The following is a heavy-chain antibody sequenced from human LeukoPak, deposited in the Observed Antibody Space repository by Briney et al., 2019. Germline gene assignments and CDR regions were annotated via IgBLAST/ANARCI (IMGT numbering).Heavy chain of an antibody. V-gene: IGHV4-4*07. Sequence: SETLSLTCTVSGDSISSYYWSWIRQPAGKGLEWIGRIYTSGSTNYNPSLKSRVTVSVDTSKNQFSLKLNSETAADTAVYYCARSFLSNWYYFDNWGQGTLVTVSS. CDR2: IYTSGST. D-gene: IGHD6-13*01. CDR1: GDSISSYY. CDR3: ARSFLSNWYYFDN. J-gene: IGHJ4*02.